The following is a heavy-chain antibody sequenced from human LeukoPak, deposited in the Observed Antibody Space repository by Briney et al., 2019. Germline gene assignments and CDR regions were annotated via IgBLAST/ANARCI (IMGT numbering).Heavy chain of an antibody. D-gene: IGHD2-2*01. J-gene: IGHJ5*01. Sequence: GGSLRLSCAASGFTFSSYGMHWVRQAPGKGLEWVAVISYDGGNKYYADSVKGRFTISRDNSKNTLYLQMNSLRAEDTAVYYCAREHCSTTSCYFDSWGQGSLVTVSS. CDR1: GFTFSSYG. V-gene: IGHV3-30*03. CDR3: AREHCSTTSCYFDS. CDR2: ISYDGGNK.